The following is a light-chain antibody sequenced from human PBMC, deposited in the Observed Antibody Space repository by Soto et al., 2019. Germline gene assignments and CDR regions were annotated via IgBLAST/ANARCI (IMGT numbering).Light chain of an antibody. CDR3: QSYDISLTVWV. J-gene: IGLJ3*02. Sequence: QSVLTQPPSVSGAPGQRVTISCTGSSSNIGAGYDVHWYQQLPGTAPKLLIFGNNNRPSGVPDRISGSKSGTSASLAITGLQAEDEADYFCQSYDISLTVWVFGGGTQLTVL. V-gene: IGLV1-40*01. CDR2: GNN. CDR1: SSNIGAGYD.